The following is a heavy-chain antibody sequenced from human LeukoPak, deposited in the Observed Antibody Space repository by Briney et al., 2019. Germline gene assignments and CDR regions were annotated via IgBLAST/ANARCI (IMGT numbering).Heavy chain of an antibody. CDR2: MYYTGTT. Sequence: PSGALSLTCMVSGGSIRSIGYCWGWVRQPPGRGRGWIASMYYTGTTYYNPSRKSRVTMSVNTSKKQFSLNITSLTAAGPACFSCARSFCAYTGRRWFDPRGQGALVTVSP. CDR1: GGSIRSIGYC. V-gene: IGHV4-39*07. D-gene: IGHD3-3*01. CDR3: ARSFCAYTGRRWFDP. J-gene: IGHJ5*02.